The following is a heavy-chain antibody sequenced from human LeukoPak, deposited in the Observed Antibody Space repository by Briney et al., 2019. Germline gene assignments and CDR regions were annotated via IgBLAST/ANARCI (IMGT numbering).Heavy chain of an antibody. CDR2: ISYDGSNK. CDR1: GFTFSSYG. CDR3: AKDSIAYGSGSYPYFDY. V-gene: IGHV3-30*18. Sequence: QPGGSLRLSCAASGFTFSSYGMHWVRQAPGKGLEWVAVISYDGSNKYYADSVKGRFTISRDNSKYTLYLQMNSLRAEDTAVYYCAKDSIAYGSGSYPYFDYWGQGTLVTVSS. J-gene: IGHJ4*02. D-gene: IGHD3-10*01.